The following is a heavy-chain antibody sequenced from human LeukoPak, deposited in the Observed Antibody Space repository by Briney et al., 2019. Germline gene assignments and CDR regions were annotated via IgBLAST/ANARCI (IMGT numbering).Heavy chain of an antibody. Sequence: GGSLRLSCAASGFTFSSYGMHWVRQAPGKGLEWVAFIRYDGSNKYYADSVKGRFTTSRDNSKNTLYLQMNSLRPEDTAVYYCAKDLIMGVQLDPDDWYFYLWGRGALVTVSS. CDR3: AKDLIMGVQLDPDDWYFYL. CDR1: GFTFSSYG. J-gene: IGHJ2*01. V-gene: IGHV3-30*02. D-gene: IGHD1-26*01. CDR2: IRYDGSNK.